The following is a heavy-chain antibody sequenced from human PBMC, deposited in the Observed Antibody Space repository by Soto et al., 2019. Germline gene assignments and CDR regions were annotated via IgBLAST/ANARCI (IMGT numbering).Heavy chain of an antibody. CDR3: AKNHYDEENYDMVL. J-gene: IGHJ6*02. D-gene: IGHD3-16*01. V-gene: IGHV3-9*01. CDR1: VFSFDDYV. CDR2: IAWNSDII. Sequence: EVQLVESGGGLVQPGMSLRLSCAASVFSFDDYVMHWVLHAPGNFLEWDLGIAWNSDIIGYADSVKCRFTISRDTGKKSQHLQLSRHRHQDTAMYYCAKNHYDEENYDMVLCRQGTTLTVSS.